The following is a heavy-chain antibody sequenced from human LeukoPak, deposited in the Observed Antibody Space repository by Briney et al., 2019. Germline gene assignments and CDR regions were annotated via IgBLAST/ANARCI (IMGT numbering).Heavy chain of an antibody. CDR2: VWYDGRNR. Sequence: GRSLTLSCAASGYTFSRHGTHWVRQAPGKGLEWVAVVWYDGRNRDYADSVKGRFTISKDNSNNMVFLQMDRLRAEDTAVYYCARDLDCSSTSCQGRVDYWGQGTLVTVSS. CDR1: GYTFSRHG. CDR3: ARDLDCSSTSCQGRVDY. D-gene: IGHD2-2*01. J-gene: IGHJ4*02. V-gene: IGHV3-33*01.